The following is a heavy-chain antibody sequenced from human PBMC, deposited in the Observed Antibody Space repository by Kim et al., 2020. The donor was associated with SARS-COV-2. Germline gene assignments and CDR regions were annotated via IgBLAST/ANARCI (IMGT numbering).Heavy chain of an antibody. J-gene: IGHJ4*02. V-gene: IGHV3-23*01. CDR3: ASKTYYYDSSGYYYFDY. Sequence: VKGRFTISRDNSKNTLYLQMNSLRAEDTAVYYCASKTYYYDSSGYYYFDYWGQGTLVTVSS. D-gene: IGHD3-22*01.